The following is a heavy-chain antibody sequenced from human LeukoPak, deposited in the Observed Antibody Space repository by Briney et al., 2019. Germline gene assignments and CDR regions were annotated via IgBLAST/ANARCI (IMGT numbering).Heavy chain of an antibody. CDR3: ARHGYSSSWYLYYYYGMDV. J-gene: IGHJ6*02. D-gene: IGHD6-13*01. CDR2: IYYSGST. V-gene: IGHV4-59*08. Sequence: SETLSLTCTVSGGSISSYYWSWIRQPPGKGLEWIGYIYYSGSTNYNPSLKSRVTISVDTSKNQFSLKLSSVTAADTAVYYCARHGYSSSWYLYYYYGMDVWGRGTTVTVSS. CDR1: GGSISSYY.